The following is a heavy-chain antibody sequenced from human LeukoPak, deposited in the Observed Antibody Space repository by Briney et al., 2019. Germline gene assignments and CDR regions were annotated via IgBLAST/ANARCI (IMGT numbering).Heavy chain of an antibody. J-gene: IGHJ4*02. CDR1: GGSLSGYY. D-gene: IGHD3-9*01. V-gene: IGHV4-34*01. CDR3: ARRRGVRYFDWLLSGFDY. Sequence: PSETLSLTCAVYGGSLSGYYWSWIRQPPGKGLEWIGEINHSGSTNYNPSLKSRVTISVDTSKNQFSLKLSSVTAADTAVYYCARRRGVRYFDWLLSGFDYWGQGTLVTVSS. CDR2: INHSGST.